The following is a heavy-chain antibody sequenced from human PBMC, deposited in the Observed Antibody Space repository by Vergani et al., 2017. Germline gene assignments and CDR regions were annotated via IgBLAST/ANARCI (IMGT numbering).Heavy chain of an antibody. CDR1: GGSFSGYY. Sequence: QVQLQQWGAGLLKPSETLSLTCAVYGGSFSGYYWSWIQLAPGKGLEWIGEINHSGTINYNPTLKSPFNVSIDTSRDHFSLKLRSVSAADTAVYFCARRAERWETLLRDDFDVWGQGTFVTVSP. V-gene: IGHV4-34*01. CDR3: ARRAERWETLLRDDFDV. J-gene: IGHJ3*01. D-gene: IGHD1-26*01. CDR2: INHSGTI.